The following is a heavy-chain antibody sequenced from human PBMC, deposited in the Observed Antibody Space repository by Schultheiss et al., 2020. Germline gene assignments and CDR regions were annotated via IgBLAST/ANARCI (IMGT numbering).Heavy chain of an antibody. V-gene: IGHV4-61*08. D-gene: IGHD4-17*01. CDR3: ARDNLPHDYGDYGGSHFDY. Sequence: SETLSLTCTVSGGSISSGGYYWSWIRQHPGKGLEWIGYIYYSGSTNYNPSLKSRVTMSVDTSKNQFSLKLSSVTAADTAVYYCARDNLPHDYGDYGGSHFDYWGQGTLVTVSS. CDR1: GGSISSGGYY. CDR2: IYYSGST. J-gene: IGHJ4*02.